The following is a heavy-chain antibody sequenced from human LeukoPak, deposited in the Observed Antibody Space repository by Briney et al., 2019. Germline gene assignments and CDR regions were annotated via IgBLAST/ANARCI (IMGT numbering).Heavy chain of an antibody. J-gene: IGHJ3*02. Sequence: PSETLSLTCAVYGGSFSGYCWSWIRQPPGKGLEWIGEINHSGSTNYNPSLKSRVTISVDTSKNQFSLKLSSVTAADTAVYYCARGLIRVPLGDAFDIWGQGTMVTVSS. V-gene: IGHV4-34*01. D-gene: IGHD3-10*01. CDR1: GGSFSGYC. CDR3: ARGLIRVPLGDAFDI. CDR2: INHSGST.